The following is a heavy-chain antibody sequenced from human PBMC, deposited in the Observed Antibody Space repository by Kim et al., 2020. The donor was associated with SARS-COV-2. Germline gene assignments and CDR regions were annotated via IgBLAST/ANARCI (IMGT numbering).Heavy chain of an antibody. Sequence: VKGRFTISRDNSKNTLYLQMNSLRAEDTAVYYCARLGITMRSYYYYGMDVWGQGTTVTVSS. V-gene: IGHV3-23*01. D-gene: IGHD3-10*01. CDR3: ARLGITMRSYYYYGMDV. J-gene: IGHJ6*02.